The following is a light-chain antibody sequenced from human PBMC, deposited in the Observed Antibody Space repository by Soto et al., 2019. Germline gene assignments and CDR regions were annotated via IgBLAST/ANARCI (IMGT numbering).Light chain of an antibody. CDR3: AVWDDNLSGPV. CDR2: EVN. CDR1: SSDVGGYNY. Sequence: QSALTQPPSASGSPGHSVTLSCTGTSSDVGGYNYVSWYQQHPGKAPKLIISEVNKRPSGVPDRFSGSKSGTSASLAISGLRSDDESDYYCAVWDDNLSGPVFGGGTKLTVL. J-gene: IGLJ3*02. V-gene: IGLV2-8*01.